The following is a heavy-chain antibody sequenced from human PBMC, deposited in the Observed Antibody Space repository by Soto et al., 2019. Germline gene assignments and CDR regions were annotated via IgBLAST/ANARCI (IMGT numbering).Heavy chain of an antibody. CDR2: IYYNGST. D-gene: IGHD3-10*01. V-gene: IGHV4-59*01. Sequence: SETLSLTCTVSGGSISSYYWSWIRQPPGKGLEWIGYIYYNGSTNYNPSLKSRVTISVDASKNQFSLKLNSVTAADTAVYSCARGSNWHNWFEPWGQGTQVTVSS. CDR1: GGSISSYY. J-gene: IGHJ5*02. CDR3: ARGSNWHNWFEP.